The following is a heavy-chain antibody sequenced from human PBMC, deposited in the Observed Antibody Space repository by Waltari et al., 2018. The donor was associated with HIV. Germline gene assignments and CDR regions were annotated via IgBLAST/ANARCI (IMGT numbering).Heavy chain of an antibody. CDR1: GYTFTGYH. D-gene: IGHD3-22*01. CDR2: SNPNSGGT. Sequence: QVQLVQSGAEVKQPGSSVKVSCKASGYTFTGYHMHWVRQAPGQGLEGMGCSNPNSGGTNYAQKVQGRVNMTRDTSISTAYMELGRLRSDDTAVYYCARDRGYDSRALGLDPWGQGTLVTVSS. CDR3: ARDRGYDSRALGLDP. V-gene: IGHV1-2*02. J-gene: IGHJ5*02.